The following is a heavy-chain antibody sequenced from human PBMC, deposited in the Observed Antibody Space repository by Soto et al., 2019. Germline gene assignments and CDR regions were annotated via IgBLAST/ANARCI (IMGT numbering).Heavy chain of an antibody. CDR2: ISWNSGSI. CDR1: GFTFDDYA. J-gene: IGHJ3*02. D-gene: IGHD3-22*01. Sequence: SLRLSCAASGFTFDDYAMHWVRQAPGKGLEWVSGISWNSGSIGYADSVKGRFTISRDNAKNSLYLQMNSLRAEDTALYYCAKDITMIVSTAFDIWGQGTMVTVSS. CDR3: AKDITMIVSTAFDI. V-gene: IGHV3-9*01.